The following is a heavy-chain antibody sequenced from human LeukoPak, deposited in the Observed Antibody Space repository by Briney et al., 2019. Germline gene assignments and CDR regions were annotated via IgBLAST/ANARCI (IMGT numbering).Heavy chain of an antibody. CDR3: ARSFALSGSS. D-gene: IGHD3-10*01. CDR2: IKSDGGT. CDR1: GFTFSTYW. Sequence: PGGSLRLSCAASGFTFSTYWMHWVRQAPGKGLVWVSRIKSDGGTNYADSVKGRFTISRDNANNSLYLQMNSLRVEDTAVYYCARSFALSGSSWGQGSLVTVSS. V-gene: IGHV3-74*01. J-gene: IGHJ5*02.